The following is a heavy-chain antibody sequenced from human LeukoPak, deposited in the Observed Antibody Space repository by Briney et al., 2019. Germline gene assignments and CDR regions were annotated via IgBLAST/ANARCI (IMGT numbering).Heavy chain of an antibody. CDR3: ARQRIAAAWFDP. J-gene: IGHJ5*02. CDR1: GYSFTSYY. V-gene: IGHV1-46*01. Sequence: ASVTVSCKASGYSFTSYYMHWVRQAPGQGLEWMGIINPSGGSTSYAQKFQGRVTMTRDISTSTVYMELSSLRSEDTAVYYCARQRIAAAWFDPWGQGTLVTVSS. CDR2: INPSGGST. D-gene: IGHD6-13*01.